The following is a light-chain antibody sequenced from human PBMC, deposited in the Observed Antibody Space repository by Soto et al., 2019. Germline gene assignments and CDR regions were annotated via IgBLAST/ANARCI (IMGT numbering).Light chain of an antibody. CDR3: SSYAGSNNLYVV. CDR2: EVN. CDR1: GSDVGGYNY. V-gene: IGLV2-8*01. J-gene: IGLJ2*01. Sequence: QSALTQPPSASGSPGQSVTISCTGTGSDVGGYNYVSWYQQHPGKAPKLIISEVNKRPSGVPDRFSGSKSGNTASLTVSGLQAEDEADYYCSSYAGSNNLYVVFGGGTQLTVL.